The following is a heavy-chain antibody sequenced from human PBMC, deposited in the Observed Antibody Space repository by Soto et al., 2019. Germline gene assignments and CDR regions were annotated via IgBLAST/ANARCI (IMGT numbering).Heavy chain of an antibody. CDR3: ARNHLGELSYFYFDL. V-gene: IGHV4-59*01. Sequence: QVQLQESGPGLVKPSETLSLTCTVSGGSISSYYWSWIRQPPGKGLEWIGYIYYSGSTNYNPSLKSRVTISVDTSKNQFSLKLSSVTAADTAVYYCARNHLGELSYFYFDLWGRGTLVTVSS. D-gene: IGHD3-16*02. J-gene: IGHJ2*01. CDR2: IYYSGST. CDR1: GGSISSYY.